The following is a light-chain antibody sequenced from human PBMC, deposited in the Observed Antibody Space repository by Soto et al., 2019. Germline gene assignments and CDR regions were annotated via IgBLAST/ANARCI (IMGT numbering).Light chain of an antibody. V-gene: IGKV1-5*01. J-gene: IGKJ1*01. Sequence: DIQMTQSPSTVSASVGDRITITCRASQSINTWLAWYRQRPGGAPQLLIYDVSTLAMGVPARFSGSGSGTDFTLSISRLQADDFATFYCQQYQTYSRTSGQGTKVEVK. CDR2: DVS. CDR3: QQYQTYSRT. CDR1: QSINTW.